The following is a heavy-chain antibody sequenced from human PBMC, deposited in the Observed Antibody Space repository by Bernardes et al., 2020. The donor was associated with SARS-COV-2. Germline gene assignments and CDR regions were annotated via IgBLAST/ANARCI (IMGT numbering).Heavy chain of an antibody. CDR2: ISHSGNV. J-gene: IGHJ5*02. CDR1: CYSILTDYY. Sequence: ATPSLTFSISCYSILTDYYWGWIRQPPGKGLEWIGSISHSGNVYYSLSLKSRVTMSVDTSKNQFSLNLNFVTAADTAVYYCARSFFELELNWFDPWGQGTLVTVSS. CDR3: ARSFFELELNWFDP. D-gene: IGHD1-7*01. V-gene: IGHV4-38-2*01.